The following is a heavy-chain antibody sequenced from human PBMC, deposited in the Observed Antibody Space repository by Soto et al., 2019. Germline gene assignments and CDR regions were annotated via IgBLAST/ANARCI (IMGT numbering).Heavy chain of an antibody. D-gene: IGHD4-17*01. V-gene: IGHV1-2*04. Sequence: QVQLVQSGAEVKKPGASVKVSCKASGYTFTGYYMHWVRQAPGQGLEWMGWIKPNSGGTNYAQKFQGWVTMTRDTSISTAYMEVSRLRSDDTAVYYCARDKGYGDYNAFDIWGQGTMVTVSS. CDR2: IKPNSGGT. CDR1: GYTFTGYY. J-gene: IGHJ3*02. CDR3: ARDKGYGDYNAFDI.